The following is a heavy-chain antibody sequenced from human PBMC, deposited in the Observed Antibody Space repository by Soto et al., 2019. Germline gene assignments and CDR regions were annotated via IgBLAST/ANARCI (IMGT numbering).Heavy chain of an antibody. Sequence: PSETLSLTCTVSGGSVTNSSYYWVWIRQSPGKGLEWIGCVYYRGRSYSKSSVKSRVTISVDTSKYWFSLSLNSVTASDTAVYFCVSQRTTVPSQAYFDYWGPGALVTVSS. CDR3: VSQRTTVPSQAYFDY. V-gene: IGHV4-39*01. J-gene: IGHJ4*02. CDR2: VYYRGRS. D-gene: IGHD4-17*01. CDR1: GGSVTNSSYY.